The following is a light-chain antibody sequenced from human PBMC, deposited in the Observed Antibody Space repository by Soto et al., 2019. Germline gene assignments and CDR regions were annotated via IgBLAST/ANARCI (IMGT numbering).Light chain of an antibody. J-gene: IGKJ1*01. CDR1: QSISSW. V-gene: IGKV1-5*01. Sequence: QMTQSPSTLSASVGDRVTITCWASQSISSWLAWYQQKPGKAPKLLIYDASSLESGVPSRFSGSGSGTEFTLTISSLQPDEFATYYCQQYNSYSWTVGQGTKVDIK. CDR2: DAS. CDR3: QQYNSYSWT.